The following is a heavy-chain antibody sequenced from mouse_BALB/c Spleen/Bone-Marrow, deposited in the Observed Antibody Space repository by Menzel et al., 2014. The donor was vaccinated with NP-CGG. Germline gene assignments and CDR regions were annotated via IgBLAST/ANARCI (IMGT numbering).Heavy chain of an antibody. CDR3: ARDHGSSYGGVDY. J-gene: IGHJ2*01. D-gene: IGHD1-1*01. CDR2: IYPGDGDT. V-gene: IGHV1-82*01. CDR1: GYAFSSSW. Sequence: QVQLKDSGPELVKPGASVKISCKASGYAFSSSWMNWVKQRPGQGLEWIGRIYPGDGDTNYNGKFKGKATLTADKSSSTAYMQLSSLTSVDSAVYFWARDHGSSYGGVDYWGQGTTIAVSS.